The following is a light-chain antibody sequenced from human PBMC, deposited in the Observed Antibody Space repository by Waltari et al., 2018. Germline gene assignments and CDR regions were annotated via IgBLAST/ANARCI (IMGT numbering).Light chain of an antibody. V-gene: IGKV1-6*01. CDR3: LQDYNYPLT. CDR2: ATS. Sequence: AIQMTQSPSSLSASVGDRVTITCRARQGIRNDLGWYQQKPGKATKLLIYATSSLQSGVPSRFSGSGSGTDFTLTISSLQPEDFVTYYCLQDYNYPLTFGGGTKVEIK. CDR1: QGIRND. J-gene: IGKJ4*01.